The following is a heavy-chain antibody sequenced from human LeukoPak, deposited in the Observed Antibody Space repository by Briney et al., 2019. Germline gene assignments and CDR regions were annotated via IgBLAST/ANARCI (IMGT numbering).Heavy chain of an antibody. CDR1: GGSISSSSYY. V-gene: IGHV4-39*07. D-gene: IGHD3-16*01. CDR3: ARVITRAYYYYMDV. J-gene: IGHJ6*03. Sequence: SETLSLTCTVSGGSISSSSYYWGWIRQPPGKGLEWIGSIYYSGSTYYNPSLKSRVTISVDTSKNQFSLKLSSVTAADTAVYYCARVITRAYYYYMDVWGKGTTVTVSS. CDR2: IYYSGST.